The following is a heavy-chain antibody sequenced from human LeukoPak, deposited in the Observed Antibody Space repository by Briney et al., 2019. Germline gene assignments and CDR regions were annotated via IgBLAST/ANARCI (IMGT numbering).Heavy chain of an antibody. CDR1: GFTFSSYA. D-gene: IGHD5-24*01. Sequence: PGGSLRLSCAASGFTFSSYAMSWVHQAPGKGLEWVSAISGSGGSTYYADSVKGRFTISRDNSKNTLYLQMNSLRAEDTAVYYCAKESRDGYNSYYFDYWGQGTLVTVSS. CDR2: ISGSGGST. V-gene: IGHV3-23*01. CDR3: AKESRDGYNSYYFDY. J-gene: IGHJ4*02.